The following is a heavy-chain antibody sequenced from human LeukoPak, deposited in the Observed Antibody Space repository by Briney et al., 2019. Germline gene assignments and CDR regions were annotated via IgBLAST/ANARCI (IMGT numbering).Heavy chain of an antibody. J-gene: IGHJ4*02. CDR1: GYTFTGYY. CDR3: GTLLSNGPFDY. Sequence: GASVKVSCKASGYTFTGYYMHWVRQAPGQGLEWVGYIYTNSGATKYAQRFQGRVTMTRDTSISTAYMELSGLRSDDTAVYYCGTLLSNGPFDYWGQGSLVTVSS. V-gene: IGHV1-2*02. CDR2: IYTNSGAT.